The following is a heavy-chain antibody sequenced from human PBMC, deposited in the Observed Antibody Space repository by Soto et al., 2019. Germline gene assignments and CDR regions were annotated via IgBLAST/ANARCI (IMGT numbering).Heavy chain of an antibody. CDR1: GGSISGYY. CDR3: ARQQLLPFYYALDV. CDR2: IYYRGST. D-gene: IGHD1-26*01. V-gene: IGHV4-59*01. J-gene: IGHJ6*02. Sequence: SETLSLTCNVSGGSISGYYWSWIRQSPGKGLEYIGYIYYRGSTNYNSSLKSRVTMSVDTSRNQFSLKMNSVTAADTAVYYCARQQLLPFYYALDVWGRGTTVTVSS.